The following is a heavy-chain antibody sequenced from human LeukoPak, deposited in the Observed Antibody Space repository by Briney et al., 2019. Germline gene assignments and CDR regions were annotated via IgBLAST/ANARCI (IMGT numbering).Heavy chain of an antibody. Sequence: GGSLRLSCAASGFTFSKYDMNWVRQAPGKGLEWVSYISTGSTTIYYADSVKGRFTISRDNAKNSLFLQMNSLRDEGTSVYYCWLRGPTWGEAWGQGTLVTVFS. CDR1: GFTFSKYD. D-gene: IGHD1-26*01. J-gene: IGHJ5*02. V-gene: IGHV3-48*02. CDR3: WLRGPTWGEA. CDR2: ISTGSTTI.